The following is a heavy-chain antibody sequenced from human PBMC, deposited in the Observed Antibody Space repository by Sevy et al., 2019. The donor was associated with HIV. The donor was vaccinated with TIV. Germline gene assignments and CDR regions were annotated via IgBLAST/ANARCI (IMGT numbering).Heavy chain of an antibody. CDR3: AREIAYYYDSSGYSDY. V-gene: IGHV3-30*04. CDR2: ISYDGSNK. D-gene: IGHD3-22*01. Sequence: GGSLRLSCAASGFTFSSYAMHWVRQAPGKGLEWVAVISYDGSNKYYADSVKGRFTISRDNSKNTPYLQMNSLRAEDTAVYYCAREIAYYYDSSGYSDYWGQGTLVTVSS. CDR1: GFTFSSYA. J-gene: IGHJ4*02.